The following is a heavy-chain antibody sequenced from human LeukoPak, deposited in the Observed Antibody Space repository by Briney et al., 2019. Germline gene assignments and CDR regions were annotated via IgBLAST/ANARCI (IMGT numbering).Heavy chain of an antibody. V-gene: IGHV3-30-3*01. CDR2: ISFDGGNK. CDR3: ARDGIVGSPLFKFDY. CDR1: GFTFNNYA. D-gene: IGHD1-26*01. J-gene: IGHJ4*02. Sequence: GRSLRLSCAASGFTFNNYAIHWVRQAPGKGLGWVAIISFDGGNKYYADSVKGRFTISRDNSKNTLYLQMNSLRAEDTAVYYCARDGIVGSPLFKFDYWGQGTLVTVSS.